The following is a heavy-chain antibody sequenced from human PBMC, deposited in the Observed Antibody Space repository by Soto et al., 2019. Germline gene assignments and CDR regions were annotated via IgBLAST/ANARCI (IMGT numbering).Heavy chain of an antibody. Sequence: QVQLVESGGGLVKPGGSLRLSCAASGFTFSDYYMSWIRQAPGKGLEWVSYISSSSSYTNYADSVKGRFTISRDNAKNSLYLQMNNLRAEDTAVYYCARDMGSSSWYKGDYYYYYGMDVWGQGTTVTVSS. CDR1: GFTFSDYY. CDR2: ISSSSSYT. CDR3: ARDMGSSSWYKGDYYYYYGMDV. D-gene: IGHD6-13*01. V-gene: IGHV3-11*06. J-gene: IGHJ6*02.